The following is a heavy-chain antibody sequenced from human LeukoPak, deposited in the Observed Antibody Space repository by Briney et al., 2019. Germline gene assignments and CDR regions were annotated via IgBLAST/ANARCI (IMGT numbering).Heavy chain of an antibody. V-gene: IGHV4-30-4*07. CDR3: ARTTEDCSSTSCYQYWFDP. Sequence: SETLSLTCAVSGGSISSGGYSWSWIRQPPGKGLEWIGYIYYSGSTYYNPSLKSRVTISVDTSKNQISLKVRSVTAADTAVYYCARTTEDCSSTSCYQYWFDPWGQGTLVTVSS. D-gene: IGHD2-2*01. CDR2: IYYSGST. J-gene: IGHJ5*02. CDR1: GGSISSGGYS.